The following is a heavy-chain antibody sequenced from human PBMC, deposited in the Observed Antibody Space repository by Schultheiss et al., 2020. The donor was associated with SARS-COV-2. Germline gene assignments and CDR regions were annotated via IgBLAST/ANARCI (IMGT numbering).Heavy chain of an antibody. Sequence: ASVKVSCKASGYTFTSYGISWVRQAPGQGLEWMGWISAYNGNTNYAQKLQGRVTMTTDTSTSTAYMELSSLRSEDTAVYYCARVSPYPSPLDYWGQGTLVTVSS. D-gene: IGHD2-2*01. CDR2: ISAYNGNT. J-gene: IGHJ4*02. V-gene: IGHV1-18*01. CDR1: GYTFTSYG. CDR3: ARVSPYPSPLDY.